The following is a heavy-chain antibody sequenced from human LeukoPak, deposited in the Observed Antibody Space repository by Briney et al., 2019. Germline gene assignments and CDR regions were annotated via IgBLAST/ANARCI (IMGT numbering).Heavy chain of an antibody. J-gene: IGHJ5*02. CDR3: ARALGDP. CDR2: INHSGYT. V-gene: IGHV4-34*01. Sequence: SETLSLTRAVYGGSLSGYYWNWLRQPPGKGLVWIGDINHSGYTNYIPSLKSRVTISVDTSKNIFSLKLSSVTAADTAVYYCARALGDPWGQGTLVTVSS. CDR1: GGSLSGYY. D-gene: IGHD3-16*02.